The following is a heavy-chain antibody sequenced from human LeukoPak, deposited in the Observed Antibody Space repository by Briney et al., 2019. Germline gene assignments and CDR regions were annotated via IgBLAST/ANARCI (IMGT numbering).Heavy chain of an antibody. J-gene: IGHJ4*02. D-gene: IGHD1-26*01. CDR3: ARDRGGSYSAIDY. CDR1: GFTFSIYS. V-gene: IGHV3-48*04. Sequence: PGGSLRLSCAAAGFTFSIYSMNWVRQAPGKGLEWVSFISSSSSTIYYADSVKGRFTISRDNAKNSLYLQMNSLRAEDTAVYYCARDRGGSYSAIDYWGQGTLVTVSS. CDR2: ISSSSSTI.